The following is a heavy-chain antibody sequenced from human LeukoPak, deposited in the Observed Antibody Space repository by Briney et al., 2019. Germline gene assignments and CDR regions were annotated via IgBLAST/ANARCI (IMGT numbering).Heavy chain of an antibody. CDR3: ARDGRDGYNLGY. D-gene: IGHD5-24*01. V-gene: IGHV4-4*02. J-gene: IGHJ4*02. CDR2: IYHSGST. Sequence: SGTLSLTCAVSGSSISSGNWWSWVRQPPGKGLEWIGEIYHSGSTNSNPSLKNRVTISVDTSNNQFSLKLNSMTAADTAVYYCARDGRDGYNLGYWGQGTLVTVSS. CDR1: GSSISSGNW.